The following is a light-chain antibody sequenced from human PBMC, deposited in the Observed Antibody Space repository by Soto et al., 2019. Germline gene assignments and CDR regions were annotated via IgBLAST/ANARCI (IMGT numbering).Light chain of an antibody. CDR3: QQLNSYRLT. V-gene: IGKV1-5*03. Sequence: DIQRTQSPSTLSGSVGDRVTITCRASQTISSWLAWYQQKPGKAPKLLIYKASTLKSGVPSRFSGSGSGTEFTLTISSLQPEDFATYYCQQLNSYRLTFGQGTRLEIK. CDR1: QTISSW. CDR2: KAS. J-gene: IGKJ5*01.